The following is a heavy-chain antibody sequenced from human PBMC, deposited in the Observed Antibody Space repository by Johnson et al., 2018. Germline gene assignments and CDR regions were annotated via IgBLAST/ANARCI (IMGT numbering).Heavy chain of an antibody. D-gene: IGHD6-13*01. CDR3: AKDPYSNSWYNFFPH. CDR2: IGTSGHTM. CDR1: GFTFSDYY. Sequence: QVQLVQSGGGLVEPGGSLRLSCAASGFTFSDYYMSWIRQSPGKGLVWVSYIGTSGHTMNYADFVKGRFIISRDNAKNSLVLQMNSLRAEDTAIYYCAKDPYSNSWYNFFPHWGQGTLVTVSS. J-gene: IGHJ1*01. V-gene: IGHV3-11*04.